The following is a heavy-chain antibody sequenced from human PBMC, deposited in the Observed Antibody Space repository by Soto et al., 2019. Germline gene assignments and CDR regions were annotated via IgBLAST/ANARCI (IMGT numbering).Heavy chain of an antibody. Sequence: GASVKVSCKASGGTFSSYAISCVRQAPGQGLEWMGGIIPIFGTANYAQKFQGRVTITADESTSTAYMELSSLRSEDTAVYYCARGASSGWSPYYGMDVWGQGTTVTVSS. CDR3: ARGASSGWSPYYGMDV. CDR2: IIPIFGTA. J-gene: IGHJ6*02. V-gene: IGHV1-69*13. CDR1: GGTFSSYA. D-gene: IGHD6-19*01.